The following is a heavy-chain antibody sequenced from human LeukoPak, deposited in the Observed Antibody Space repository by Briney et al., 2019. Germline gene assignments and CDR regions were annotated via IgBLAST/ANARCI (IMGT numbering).Heavy chain of an antibody. J-gene: IGHJ4*02. D-gene: IGHD3-10*01. CDR3: AKDWISGEYGGDY. CDR2: ISYDGSNK. CDR1: GFTFSSYW. Sequence: GGSLRLSCAASGFTFSSYWMSWVRQAPGKGLEWVAVISYDGSNKYYADSVKGRFTISRDNSKNTLYLQMNSLRAEDTAVYYCAKDWISGEYGGDYWGQGTLVTVSS. V-gene: IGHV3-30*18.